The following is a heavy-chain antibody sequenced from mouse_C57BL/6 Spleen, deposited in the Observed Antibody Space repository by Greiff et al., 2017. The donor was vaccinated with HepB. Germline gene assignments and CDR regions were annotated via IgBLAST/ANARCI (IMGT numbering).Heavy chain of an antibody. J-gene: IGHJ2*01. Sequence: VQLKQSGPELVKPGASVKMSCKASGYTFTDYNMHWVKQSHGKSLEWIGYINPNNGGTSYNQKFKGKATLTVNKSSSTAYMELRSLTSEDSAVYYCARGLNYDYDQGYWGQGTTLTVSS. D-gene: IGHD2-4*01. CDR3: ARGLNYDYDQGY. CDR1: GYTFTDYN. CDR2: INPNNGGT. V-gene: IGHV1-22*01.